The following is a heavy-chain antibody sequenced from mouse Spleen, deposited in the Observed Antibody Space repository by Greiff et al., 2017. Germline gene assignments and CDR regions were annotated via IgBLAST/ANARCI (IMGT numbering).Heavy chain of an antibody. V-gene: IGHV1-15*01. J-gene: IGHJ4*01. D-gene: IGHD2-3*01. CDR3: TRWLLRLYYAMDY. CDR1: GYTFTDYE. CDR2: IDPETGGT. Sequence: VQLQQSGAELVRPGASVTLSCKASGYTFTDYEMHWVKQTPVHGLEWIGAIDPETGGTAYNQKFKGKAILTADKSSSTAYMELRSLTSEDSAVYYCTRWLLRLYYAMDYWGQGTSVTVSS.